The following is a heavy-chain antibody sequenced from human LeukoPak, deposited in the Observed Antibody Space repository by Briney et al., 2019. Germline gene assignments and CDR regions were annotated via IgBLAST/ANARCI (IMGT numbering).Heavy chain of an antibody. D-gene: IGHD2-2*02. J-gene: IGHJ4*02. Sequence: GGSLRLSCAASGFTFSSYAMSWVRQAPGKGLEWVSVIYSGGSTYYADSVKGRFTISRDNSKNTLYLQMNSLRAEDTAVYYCAKDACSSTSCYRGAPGDYYFDFWGQGTLVTVSS. CDR1: GFTFSSYA. CDR2: IYSGGST. CDR3: AKDACSSTSCYRGAPGDYYFDF. V-gene: IGHV3-66*02.